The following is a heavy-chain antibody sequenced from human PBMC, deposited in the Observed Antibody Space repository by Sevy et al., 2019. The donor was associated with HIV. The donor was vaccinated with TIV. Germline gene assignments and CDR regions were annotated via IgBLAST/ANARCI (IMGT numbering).Heavy chain of an antibody. CDR1: GYTFTSYY. CDR2: VNPSGGST. Sequence: ASVKVSCKASGYTFTSYYMNWVRQAPGQGLEWMGIVNPSGGSTSYAQMFQGRVTMTRDTSTSTVYMELSRLRSEDTAVYYCARGSGGRSGWFDPWGQGTLVTVSS. D-gene: IGHD2-15*01. CDR3: ARGSGGRSGWFDP. V-gene: IGHV1-46*01. J-gene: IGHJ5*02.